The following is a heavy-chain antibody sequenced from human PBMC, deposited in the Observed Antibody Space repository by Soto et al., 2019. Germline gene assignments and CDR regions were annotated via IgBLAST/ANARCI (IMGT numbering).Heavy chain of an antibody. CDR1: GYTFTSYD. J-gene: IGHJ4*02. V-gene: IGHV1-8*01. Sequence: QVQLVQSGAEVKSPGASVKVSCKASGYTFTSYDINWVRQATGQGFEWMGWMNPKSGGTRYIQKFQXIVXMXKDTSISTAYMELSSLTSEDTAVYYCARGPTGMIDYWGQGTLVTVSS. CDR3: ARGPTGMIDY. CDR2: MNPKSGGT.